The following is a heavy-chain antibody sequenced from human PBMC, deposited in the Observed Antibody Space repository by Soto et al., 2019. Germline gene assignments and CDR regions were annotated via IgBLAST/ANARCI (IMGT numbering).Heavy chain of an antibody. Sequence: QVQLVQSGAEVKKPGASVKVSCKASGYSFTSYDMNWVRQAPGQGLEWMGWVNPNSGDTDYAQKFQDRVTMTTDTSIRTDYMELSSLRSEDTAVYYCARVSFLAPVTGAEIFDFWGQGTMVTVSS. CDR3: ARVSFLAPVTGAEIFDF. D-gene: IGHD2-21*02. CDR1: GYSFTSYD. V-gene: IGHV1-8*01. CDR2: VNPNSGDT. J-gene: IGHJ3*01.